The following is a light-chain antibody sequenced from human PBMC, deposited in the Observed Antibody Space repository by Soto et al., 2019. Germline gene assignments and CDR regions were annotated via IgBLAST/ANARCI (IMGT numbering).Light chain of an antibody. Sequence: ESVLTQSPGTLSLSPGERATLSCMASQSVSSNYLAWFQQKPGQAPRLLIYGASSRATGIPDRFSGSGSGTDFTLTISRLEPEDFAVYYCQQYGSSPLSFGGGTKVAIK. CDR1: QSVSSNY. CDR3: QQYGSSPLS. CDR2: GAS. V-gene: IGKV3-20*01. J-gene: IGKJ4*01.